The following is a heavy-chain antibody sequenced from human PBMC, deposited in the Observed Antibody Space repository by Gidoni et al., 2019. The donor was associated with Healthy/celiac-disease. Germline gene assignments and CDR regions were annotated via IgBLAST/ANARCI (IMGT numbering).Heavy chain of an antibody. CDR1: GGTFSSYA. CDR3: ASHQWLAGTQYALDI. D-gene: IGHD6-19*01. V-gene: IGHV1-69*06. J-gene: IGHJ3*02. Sequence: QVQLLQSGAEVTKPGSSVKVSCKASGGTFSSYAIRWVRPALGQGREWMGGLIPICGTANYAQKFQGRVTITVDKVTSKAYRELSSLRSEDTAGYYCASHQWLAGTQYALDIWGQGTMVTVSS. CDR2: LIPICGTA.